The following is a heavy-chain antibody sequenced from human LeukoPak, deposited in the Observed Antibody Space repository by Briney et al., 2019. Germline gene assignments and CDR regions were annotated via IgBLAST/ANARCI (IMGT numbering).Heavy chain of an antibody. Sequence: PGGSLRLSCAASGFTFSSYAMSWVRQAPGKGLEWVSAISGSGGSTYYADSVKGRFTISRDNSKNTLYLQMNSLRAEDTAVYYCAKDVRSSSWNNWSDPWGQGTLVTVSS. D-gene: IGHD6-13*01. CDR1: GFTFSSYA. CDR3: AKDVRSSSWNNWSDP. V-gene: IGHV3-23*01. J-gene: IGHJ5*02. CDR2: ISGSGGST.